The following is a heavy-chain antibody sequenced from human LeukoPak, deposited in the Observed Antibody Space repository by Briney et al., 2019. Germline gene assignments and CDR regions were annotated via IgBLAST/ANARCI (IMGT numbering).Heavy chain of an antibody. J-gene: IGHJ5*02. D-gene: IGHD3-3*01. V-gene: IGHV4-59*12. Sequence: SETLFLTCTVSGGSISSYYWSWIRQPPGKGLEWIGYIYYSGSTNYNPSLKSRVTISVDTSKNQFSLKLSSVTAADTAVYYCAGLRFLEWFAFRYVGWFDPWGQGTLVTVSS. CDR3: AGLRFLEWFAFRYVGWFDP. CDR2: IYYSGST. CDR1: GGSISSYY.